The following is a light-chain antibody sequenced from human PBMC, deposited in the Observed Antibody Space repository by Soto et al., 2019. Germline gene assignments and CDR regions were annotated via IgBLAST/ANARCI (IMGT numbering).Light chain of an antibody. CDR1: SSNIGSNT. Sequence: QSVLTQPPSASGTPGQRVTISCYGSSSNIGSNTVNWYQQLPGTAPKLIIYSNNQRPSGVPDRFSGSKSGTSASLAISGLQSEDEADYYCAAWDDSLNGVVFGGGTKVTFL. V-gene: IGLV1-44*01. J-gene: IGLJ2*01. CDR2: SNN. CDR3: AAWDDSLNGVV.